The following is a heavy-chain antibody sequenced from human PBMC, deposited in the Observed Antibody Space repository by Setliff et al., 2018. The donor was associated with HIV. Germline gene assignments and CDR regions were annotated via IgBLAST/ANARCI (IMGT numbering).Heavy chain of an antibody. Sequence: SETLSLTCTVSGGSISRYFWSWIRQSPGKGLEWIGYIKYSGNTNYNPSLGSRVTISVDASKNQFSLKLTSVTAADTAVYYCAGVSTMGARPDFDYWGQGTLVTVSS. CDR1: GGSISRYF. V-gene: IGHV4-59*01. CDR2: IKYSGNT. CDR3: AGVSTMGARPDFDY. J-gene: IGHJ4*02. D-gene: IGHD1-26*01.